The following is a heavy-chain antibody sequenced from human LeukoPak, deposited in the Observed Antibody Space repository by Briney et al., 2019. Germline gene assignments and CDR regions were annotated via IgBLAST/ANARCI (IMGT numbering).Heavy chain of an antibody. CDR1: GFTFSNAW. CDR3: AKRRVITFGGGPNWFDP. V-gene: IGHV3-23*01. Sequence: GGSLRLSCTASGFTFSNAWMSWVRQAPGKGLEWVSAISGSGGSTYYADSVKGRFTISRDNSKNTLYLQMNSLRAEDTAVYYCAKRRVITFGGGPNWFDPWGQGTLVTVSS. CDR2: ISGSGGST. J-gene: IGHJ5*02. D-gene: IGHD3-16*01.